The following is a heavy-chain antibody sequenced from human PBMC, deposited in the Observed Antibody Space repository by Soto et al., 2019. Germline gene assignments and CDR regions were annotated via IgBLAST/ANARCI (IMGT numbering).Heavy chain of an antibody. CDR3: ARNMDYYYGRGSGNGHGV. CDR1: GYTFTAYY. D-gene: IGHD3-10*02. CDR2: INPKFGDT. J-gene: IGHJ6*02. V-gene: IGHV1-2*02. Sequence: QVPLVQSGAEVKEPGDSVRVSCEASGYTFTAYYIHWVRQAPGQGLEWMGWINPKFGDTTYAQDFQGRVSMTRDISISTVYMELSSLTSDDTAIYYCARNMDYYYGRGSGNGHGVWGQGTTVTVFS.